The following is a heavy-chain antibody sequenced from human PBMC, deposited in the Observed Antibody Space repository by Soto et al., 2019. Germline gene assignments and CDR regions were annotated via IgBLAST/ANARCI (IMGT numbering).Heavy chain of an antibody. Sequence: GGSLRLSCAASGFTFSSYAMSWVRQAPGKGLEWVSAISGSGGSTYYADSVKGRFTISRDNSKNTLYLQMNSLRAEDTAVYYCAKDPHPLWVTYRFAPGGQGPLVPVSS. V-gene: IGHV3-23*01. CDR2: ISGSGGST. D-gene: IGHD3-16*02. J-gene: IGHJ5*02. CDR1: GFTFSSYA. CDR3: AKDPHPLWVTYRFAP.